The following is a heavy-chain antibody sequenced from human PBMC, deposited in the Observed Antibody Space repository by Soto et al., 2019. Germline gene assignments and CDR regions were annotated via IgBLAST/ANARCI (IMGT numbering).Heavy chain of an antibody. CDR1: GFTISDYY. D-gene: IGHD3-3*01. CDR3: ARGSHSYDFWSGYYYYYYMDV. V-gene: IGHV3-11*01. CDR2: ISSSGSTI. Sequence: QVQLVESGGGLVKPGGSLRLSCAASGFTISDYYMSWIRQAPGKGLEWVSYISSSGSTIYYADSVKGRFTISRDNAKNSLYLQMNSLRAEDTAVYYCARGSHSYDFWSGYYYYYYMDVWGKGTTVTVSS. J-gene: IGHJ6*03.